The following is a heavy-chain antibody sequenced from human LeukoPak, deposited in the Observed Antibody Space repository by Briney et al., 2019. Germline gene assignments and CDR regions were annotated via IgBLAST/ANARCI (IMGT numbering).Heavy chain of an antibody. V-gene: IGHV4-31*03. CDR2: IYYSGST. J-gene: IGHJ6*03. Sequence: SETLSLTCTVSGGSISSGGYYWSWIRQHPGEGLEWIGYIYYSGSTYYNPSLKSRVTISVDTSKNQFSLKLSSVTAADTAVYYCARDRIVGAPGAYYHYMDVWGKGTTVTVSS. CDR1: GGSISSGGYY. D-gene: IGHD1-26*01. CDR3: ARDRIVGAPGAYYHYMDV.